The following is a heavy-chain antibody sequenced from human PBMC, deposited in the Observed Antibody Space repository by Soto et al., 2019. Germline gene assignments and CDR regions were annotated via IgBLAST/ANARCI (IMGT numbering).Heavy chain of an antibody. D-gene: IGHD6-19*01. CDR2: IYYSGST. V-gene: IGHV4-39*01. CDR1: VGSISSSSYY. CDR3: ASGLAVAGRGTFEY. Sequence: PSETLSLTCTVSVGSISSSSYYLGWILHPPGKGLEWIGSIYYSGSTYYNPSIKSRVTISVDTSKNKFSLKLSSVTAPDTAVYYCASGLAVAGRGTFEYWGQGTLVTLSS. J-gene: IGHJ4*02.